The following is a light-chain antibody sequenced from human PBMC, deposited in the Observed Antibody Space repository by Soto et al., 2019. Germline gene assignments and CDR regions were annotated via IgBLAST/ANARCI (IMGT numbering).Light chain of an antibody. CDR2: EVS. CDR1: STVVGGYNY. CDR3: SSYTSSSTYV. V-gene: IGLV2-14*01. Sequence: QSVLTQPASVSGSPGQSITISCTGSSTVVGGYNYVSWYQQHPGKAPKVMIYEVSNRPSGVSNRFSGSKSGNTASLTISGLQAEDEADYYCSSYTSSSTYVVGTGTKVTVL. J-gene: IGLJ1*01.